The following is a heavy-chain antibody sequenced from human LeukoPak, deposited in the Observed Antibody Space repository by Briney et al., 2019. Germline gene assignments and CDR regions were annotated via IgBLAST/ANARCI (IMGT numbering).Heavy chain of an antibody. CDR2: INHSGST. V-gene: IGHV4-34*01. D-gene: IGHD3-9*01. CDR1: GGSFSGYY. CDR3: ARLRYMWPRYYYFDY. Sequence: KPSETLSLTCAVYGGSFSGYYWSWIRQPPGKGLEWIGEINHSGSTNYNPSLKSRVTISVDTSKNQFSLKLSSVTAADTAVYYCARLRYMWPRYYYFDYWGQGTLVTVSS. J-gene: IGHJ4*02.